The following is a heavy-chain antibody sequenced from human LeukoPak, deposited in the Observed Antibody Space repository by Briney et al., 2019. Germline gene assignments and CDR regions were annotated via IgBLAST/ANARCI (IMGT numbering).Heavy chain of an antibody. Sequence: ASVKVSCKASGYTFTRYYMHWVRQAPGQGLEWKGIINPSGGSTSYAQNFQGRVTMTRDTSTSTVYMEVSSLRSEDTAVYYCARVGSSSWYSQFDSWGQGTLVTVSS. V-gene: IGHV1-46*01. D-gene: IGHD6-13*01. J-gene: IGHJ4*02. CDR3: ARVGSSSWYSQFDS. CDR2: INPSGGST. CDR1: GYTFTRYY.